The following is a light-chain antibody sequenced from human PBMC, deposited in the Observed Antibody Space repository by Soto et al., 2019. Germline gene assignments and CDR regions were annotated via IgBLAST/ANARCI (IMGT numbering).Light chain of an antibody. CDR1: SSDVGGHNF. Sequence: QSVLTQPPSASGSPGQSVSISCTGASSDVGGHNFVSWYHQHPGKAPKLLIYEVTKRPSGVPDRFSGSRSGNTASLTVSGLQAEDEADYYCSSYAVSNNIVFGTGTKLTVL. V-gene: IGLV2-8*01. J-gene: IGLJ1*01. CDR2: EVT. CDR3: SSYAVSNNIV.